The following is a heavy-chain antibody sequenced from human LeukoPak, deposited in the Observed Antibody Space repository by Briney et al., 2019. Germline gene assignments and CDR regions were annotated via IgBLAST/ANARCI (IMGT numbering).Heavy chain of an antibody. CDR3: AKGRGGLLEPDY. Sequence: GSLRLSCAASGFTFSSYAMSWVRQAPGKGLEWVSAISGSGGSTYYADSVKGRFTISRDNSKNTLYLQMNSLRAEDTAVYYCAKGRGGLLEPDYWGQGTLVTVSS. D-gene: IGHD3-10*01. CDR2: ISGSGGST. J-gene: IGHJ4*02. CDR1: GFTFSSYA. V-gene: IGHV3-23*01.